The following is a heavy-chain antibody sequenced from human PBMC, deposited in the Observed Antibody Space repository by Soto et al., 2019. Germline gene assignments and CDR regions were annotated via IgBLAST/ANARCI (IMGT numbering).Heavy chain of an antibody. J-gene: IGHJ6*02. V-gene: IGHV4-61*01. D-gene: IGHD6-13*01. Sequence: SETLSLTCTVSGGSVSSGSYYWSWIRQPPGKGLEWIGYIYYSGGTNYNPSLKSRVTISVDTSKNQFSLKLSSVTAADTAVYYCAREKLYIAAAGIYYYGMDVWGQGTTVTVSS. CDR2: IYYSGGT. CDR1: GGSVSSGSYY. CDR3: AREKLYIAAAGIYYYGMDV.